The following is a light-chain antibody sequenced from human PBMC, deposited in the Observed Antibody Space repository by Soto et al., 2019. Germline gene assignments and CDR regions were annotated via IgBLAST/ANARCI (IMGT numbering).Light chain of an antibody. J-gene: IGKJ1*01. CDR1: QSVSNNY. CDR3: QQYATSPPRT. CDR2: GAS. Sequence: EIVLTQPPGTLSLSPGERATLSCRASQSVSNNYLAWYQQKPGQAPRLLIYGASSRATGIPDRFSGSGSGTDFTLTISRLETEDFGVYYCQQYATSPPRTFGQGTKVDIK. V-gene: IGKV3-20*01.